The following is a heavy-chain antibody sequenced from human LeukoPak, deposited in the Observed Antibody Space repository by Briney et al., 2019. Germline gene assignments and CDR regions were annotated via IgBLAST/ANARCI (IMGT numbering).Heavy chain of an antibody. D-gene: IGHD1-26*01. J-gene: IGHJ4*02. Sequence: SETLSLTCTVSGGSISSGGYYWSWIRQPPGKGLGWIGYIYYSGSTNYNPSLKSRVTISVDTSKNQFSLKLSSVTAADTAVYYCARARRELSLDYWGQGTLVTVSS. CDR2: IYYSGST. CDR3: ARARRELSLDY. V-gene: IGHV4-61*08. CDR1: GGSISSGGYY.